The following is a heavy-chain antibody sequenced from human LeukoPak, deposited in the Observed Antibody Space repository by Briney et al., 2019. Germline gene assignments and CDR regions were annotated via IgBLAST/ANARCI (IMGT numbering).Heavy chain of an antibody. J-gene: IGHJ6*03. V-gene: IGHV4-39*01. CDR3: ARRGIEVTTSLYYYYYYYMDV. CDR2: IYYSGNT. D-gene: IGHD4-17*01. Sequence: SETLSLTCTVSGGSVSSSNYYWGWIRKPPGKGLEWIGSIYYSGNTYYNPSLKSRVTISVDTSKNQFSLKLSSVTAADTAVYYCARRGIEVTTSLYYYYYYYMDVWGKGTTVTISS. CDR1: GGSVSSSNYY.